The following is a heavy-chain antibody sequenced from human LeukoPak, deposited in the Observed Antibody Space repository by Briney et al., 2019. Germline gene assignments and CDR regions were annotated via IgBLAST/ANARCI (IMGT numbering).Heavy chain of an antibody. J-gene: IGHJ4*02. V-gene: IGHV4-34*01. D-gene: IGHD3-10*01. CDR3: ARGLNPTYYYGSGSHSFDY. Sequence: PSETLFLTCAVYGGSFSGYYWSWIRQPPGKGLEWIGEINHSGSTNYNPSLKSRVTISVDTSKNQFSLKLSSVTAADTAVYYCARGLNPTYYYGSGSHSFDYWGQGTLVTVSS. CDR2: INHSGST. CDR1: GGSFSGYY.